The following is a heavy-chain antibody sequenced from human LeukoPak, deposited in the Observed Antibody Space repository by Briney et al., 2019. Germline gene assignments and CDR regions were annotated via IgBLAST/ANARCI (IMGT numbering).Heavy chain of an antibody. D-gene: IGHD5-18*01. J-gene: IGHJ4*02. CDR1: GFTFRSYG. Sequence: GGSLRLSCAASGFTFRSYGMHWVRQAPGKGLEWVAFTRYDGNNKYYADSVKGRFTISRDNSKNTLYLQMNSLRAEDTAVYYCAKDSGGYSYGYNYWGQGTLVTVSS. CDR2: TRYDGNNK. V-gene: IGHV3-30*02. CDR3: AKDSGGYSYGYNY.